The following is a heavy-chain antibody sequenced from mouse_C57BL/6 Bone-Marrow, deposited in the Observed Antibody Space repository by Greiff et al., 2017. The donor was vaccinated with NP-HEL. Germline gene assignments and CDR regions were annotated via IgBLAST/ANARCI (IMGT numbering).Heavy chain of an antibody. V-gene: IGHV1-42*01. CDR2: INPSTGGT. D-gene: IGHD2-4*01. CDR3: ARGGYDYDVWFAY. J-gene: IGHJ3*01. Sequence: LPPSLPFLVHPGSSVPISCPASFFSFTGSFLYFVKQSPEKCLEWIGEINPSTGGTTYNQKFKAKATLTVDKSSSTAYMQLKSLTSEDSAVYYCARGGYDYDVWFAYWGQGTLVTVSA. CDR1: FFSFTGSF.